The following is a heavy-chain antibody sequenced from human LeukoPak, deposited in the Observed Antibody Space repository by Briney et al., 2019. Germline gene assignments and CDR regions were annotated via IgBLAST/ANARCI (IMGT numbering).Heavy chain of an antibody. D-gene: IGHD6-13*01. CDR1: GDSISSYY. Sequence: SETLSLTCTVSGDSISSYYWSWIRQPPGKGLEWIGEVNHNGSTNYNPSLKSRVTISVDTSKNQFSLKLSSVTAADTAVYYCARQPPATAEFDPWGQGTLVTVSS. CDR3: ARQPPATAEFDP. V-gene: IGHV4-34*01. J-gene: IGHJ5*02. CDR2: VNHNGST.